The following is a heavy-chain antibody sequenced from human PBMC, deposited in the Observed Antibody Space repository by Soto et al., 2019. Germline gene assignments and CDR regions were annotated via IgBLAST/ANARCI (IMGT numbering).Heavy chain of an antibody. J-gene: IGHJ2*01. V-gene: IGHV3-9*01. CDR1: GFIFDNHA. CDR3: VKEGGMKYFDF. Sequence: EVQLVESGGGLVQPGRSPRLSCTASGFIFDNHAMHWVRQAPGKGLEWVAGVTWNSVATGYADSVKGRFTISRDNAKNSLYLQMNSLSAEDTAVYFCVKEGGMKYFDFWGRGTVVTVSS. CDR2: VTWNSVAT. D-gene: IGHD3-16*01.